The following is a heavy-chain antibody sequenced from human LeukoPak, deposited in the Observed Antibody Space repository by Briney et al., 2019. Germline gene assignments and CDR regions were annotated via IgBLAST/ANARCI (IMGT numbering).Heavy chain of an antibody. CDR1: GFTFSSYG. D-gene: IGHD3-10*01. V-gene: IGHV3-23*01. CDR3: AKDDAWLRFGE. J-gene: IGHJ4*02. Sequence: GGSLRLSCAASGFTFSSYGMHWVRQAPGKGLEWVSGISPSGDITYYADSVKGRFTISSDNSKNTLYLEVISLTAEDTAVYYCAKDDAWLRFGEWSQGTLVTVSS. CDR2: ISPSGDIT.